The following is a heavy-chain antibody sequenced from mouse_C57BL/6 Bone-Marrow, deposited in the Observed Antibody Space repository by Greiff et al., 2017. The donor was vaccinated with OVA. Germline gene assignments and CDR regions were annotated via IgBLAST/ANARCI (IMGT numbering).Heavy chain of an antibody. D-gene: IGHD1-3*01. Sequence: VQLVESGGGLVKPGGSLKLSCAASGFTFSSYAMSWVRQTPEKRLEWVATISDGGSYTYYPDNVKGRFTISRDNAKNNLYLQMSHLKSEDTAMYYCARSLLTFYAMDYWGQGTSVTVSS. J-gene: IGHJ4*01. V-gene: IGHV5-4*01. CDR2: ISDGGSYT. CDR1: GFTFSSYA. CDR3: ARSLLTFYAMDY.